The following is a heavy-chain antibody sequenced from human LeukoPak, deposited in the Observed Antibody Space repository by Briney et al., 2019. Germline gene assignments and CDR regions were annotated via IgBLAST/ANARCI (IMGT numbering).Heavy chain of an antibody. CDR1: GGSISSYY. Sequence: PSETLSLTCTVSGGSISSYYWSWIRQPPGKGLEWIGYIYYSGTTKYNPSLKSRVTISVDTSKNQISLKLSSVTAADTAVYYCARDVLAYCGGDCYSGYFDCWGQGTLVTVSS. V-gene: IGHV4-59*01. D-gene: IGHD2-21*02. CDR2: IYYSGTT. CDR3: ARDVLAYCGGDCYSGYFDC. J-gene: IGHJ4*02.